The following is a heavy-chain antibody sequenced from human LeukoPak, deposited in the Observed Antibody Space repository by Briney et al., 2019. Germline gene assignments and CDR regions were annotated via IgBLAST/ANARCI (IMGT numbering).Heavy chain of an antibody. D-gene: IGHD3-16*01. J-gene: IGHJ4*02. CDR1: GGSFSGYY. V-gene: IGHV4-34*01. CDR2: INHSGST. Sequence: PSETLSLTCAVYGGSFSGYYWSWIRQPPGKGLEWIGEINHSGSTNYNPSLKSRVTISVDTSKNQFSLKLSSVTAADTAVYYCARGVWGSNYFDYWGQGTLVTVSS. CDR3: ARGVWGSNYFDY.